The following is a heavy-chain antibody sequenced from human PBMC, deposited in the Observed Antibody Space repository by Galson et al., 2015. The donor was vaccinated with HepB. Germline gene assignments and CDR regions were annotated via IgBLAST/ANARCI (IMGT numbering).Heavy chain of an antibody. D-gene: IGHD3-9*01. J-gene: IGHJ3*02. CDR2: INAGNGNT. CDR1: GYTFTSFA. CDR3: ARTYYDLLTGYTRNAFDI. Sequence: SVKVSCKASGYTFTSFAVHWVRQAPGQRLEWMGWINAGNGNTKYSQKFQGRVTITRDTSASTAYMELSSLRSEDTAVYYCARTYYDLLTGYTRNAFDIWGQGTMVTVSS. V-gene: IGHV1-3*01.